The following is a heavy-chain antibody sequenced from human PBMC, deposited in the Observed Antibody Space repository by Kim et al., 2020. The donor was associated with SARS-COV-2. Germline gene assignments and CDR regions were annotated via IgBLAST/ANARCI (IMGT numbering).Heavy chain of an antibody. D-gene: IGHD3-3*01. CDR3: ARDVWSGSYYYGMDV. Sequence: NYNPSLKVRFTMAVDTSKNQFSLILSSVTAADTAGYYCARDVWSGSYYYGMDVWGQGTTVTVSS. V-gene: IGHV4-4*07. J-gene: IGHJ6*02.